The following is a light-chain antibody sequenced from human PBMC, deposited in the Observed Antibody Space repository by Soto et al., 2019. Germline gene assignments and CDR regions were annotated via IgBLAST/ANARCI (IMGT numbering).Light chain of an antibody. CDR3: QQHNNWPPSIT. CDR1: QNVSSY. CDR2: DAS. J-gene: IGKJ5*01. V-gene: IGKV3-11*01. Sequence: EIVLTQSPATLSLSPGERATFSCRASQNVSSYLAWFQQKPGQAPRLLIYDASTRATGIAARFSGSGSRTDFTLTISSLEPEDFAVYYCQQHNNWPPSITFGQGTRLEIK.